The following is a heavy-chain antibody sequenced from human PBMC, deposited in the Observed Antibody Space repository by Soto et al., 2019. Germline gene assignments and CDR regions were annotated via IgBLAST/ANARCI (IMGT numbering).Heavy chain of an antibody. CDR2: ISSSSRYI. CDR3: ARDNDCSGGRCYLYYYYYGMDX. Sequence: LRLSCAASGFTFSSYIMNWFRQAPGKGLEWVSSISSSSRYIYYADSVKGRFTISRDNAKNSLYLQMNSLRAEDTAVYYCARDNDCSGGRCYLYYYYYGMDXWGQGTTVTVS. CDR1: GFTFSSYI. J-gene: IGHJ6*02. V-gene: IGHV3-21*01. D-gene: IGHD2-15*01.